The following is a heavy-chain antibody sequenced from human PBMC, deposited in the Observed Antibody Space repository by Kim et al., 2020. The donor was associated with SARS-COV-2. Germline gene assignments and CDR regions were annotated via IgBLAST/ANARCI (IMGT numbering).Heavy chain of an antibody. V-gene: IGHV3-30*01. Sequence: ADSVKFLCTISRDNSKNTLYLQMNSLRAEDTAVYYCARTRSGGYSPPDYWGQRTLVTVSS. J-gene: IGHJ4*02. CDR3: ARTRSGGYSPPDY. D-gene: IGHD5-18*01.